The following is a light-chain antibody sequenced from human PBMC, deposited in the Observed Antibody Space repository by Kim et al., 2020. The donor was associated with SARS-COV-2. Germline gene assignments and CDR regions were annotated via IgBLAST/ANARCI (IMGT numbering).Light chain of an antibody. CDR3: QQGRA. Sequence: ATLSLSPGERATLSCRASQTISTNLAWYQQRPGQAPRLLIYDASTRATGIAARFSGSGSGTEFTLTISSLQSEDFAVYYCQQGRAFGQGTKVDIK. CDR2: DAS. CDR1: QTISTN. V-gene: IGKV3-15*01. J-gene: IGKJ1*01.